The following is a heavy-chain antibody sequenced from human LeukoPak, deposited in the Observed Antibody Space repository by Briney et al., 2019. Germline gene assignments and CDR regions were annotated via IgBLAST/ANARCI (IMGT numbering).Heavy chain of an antibody. J-gene: IGHJ3*02. CDR2: ISAYNGNT. CDR3: ARPQGAHTMGAFDI. Sequence: ASVKVSCKASGYTFTSYGISWVRQAPGQGLEWMGWISAYNGNTNYAQKLQGRVTITTDESTSTAYMELSSLRSEDTAVYYCARPQGAHTMGAFDIWGQGTMVTVSS. CDR1: GYTFTSYG. V-gene: IGHV1-18*01.